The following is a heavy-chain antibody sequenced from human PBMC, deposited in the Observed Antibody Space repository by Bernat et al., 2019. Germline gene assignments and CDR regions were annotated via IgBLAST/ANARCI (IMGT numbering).Heavy chain of an antibody. D-gene: IGHD6-19*01. CDR3: AKRQWLVLDYYYGMDV. J-gene: IGHJ6*02. Sequence: EVQLLESGGGLVQPGGSLRLSCAASGFTFISYAMSWVRQAPGKGLEWVSAISGSGGSTYYADSVKGRFTISRDNSKNTLYLQMNSLRAEDTAVYYCAKRQWLVLDYYYGMDVWGQGTTVTVSS. V-gene: IGHV3-23*01. CDR2: ISGSGGST. CDR1: GFTFISYA.